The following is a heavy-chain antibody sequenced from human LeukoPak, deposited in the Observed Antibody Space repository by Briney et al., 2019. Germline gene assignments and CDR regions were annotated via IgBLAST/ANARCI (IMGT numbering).Heavy chain of an antibody. Sequence: SVKVSCKASGGTFSSYAISWVRQAPGQGLEWMGGIIPIFGTANYAQKFQGRVTITADESTSAAYMELSSLRSEATAVYYCARGKPGGFGELLSQPFDYWGQGTLVTVSS. V-gene: IGHV1-69*13. D-gene: IGHD3-10*01. CDR2: IIPIFGTA. J-gene: IGHJ4*02. CDR3: ARGKPGGFGELLSQPFDY. CDR1: GGTFSSYA.